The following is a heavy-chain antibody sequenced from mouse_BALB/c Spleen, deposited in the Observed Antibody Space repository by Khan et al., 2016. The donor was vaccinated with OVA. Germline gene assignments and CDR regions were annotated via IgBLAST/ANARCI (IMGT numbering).Heavy chain of an antibody. CDR1: GYSITSGYS. V-gene: IGHV3-1*02. D-gene: IGHD1-1*01. J-gene: IGHJ1*01. CDR3: ARSGTTVVAYWYFDV. CDR2: IYYSGKT. Sequence: EVKLQESGPDLVKPSQSLSLTCTVTGYSITSGYSWHWIRQFPGNKLEWMGYIYYSGKTNYNPSLKSRISITRDTSKNQFFLQLNSVTTEDTATYSCARSGTTVVAYWYFDVWGAGTTVTVSS.